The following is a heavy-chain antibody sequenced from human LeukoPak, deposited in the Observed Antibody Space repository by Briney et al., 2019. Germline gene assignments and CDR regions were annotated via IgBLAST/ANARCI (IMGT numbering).Heavy chain of an antibody. D-gene: IGHD1-1*01. CDR3: ARSRVRQHVELERRSHYYYMDV. CDR1: GYTFTDYY. V-gene: IGHV1-2*02. CDR2: INPKSGAT. Sequence: ASVKVSCKASGYTFTDYYIHWVRQAPGQGLEWMAWINPKSGATNSAQKFQGRVTMTKDTSITTAYMYLNRLTSDDTAVYYCARSRVRQHVELERRSHYYYMDVWGKGTTVTVSS. J-gene: IGHJ6*03.